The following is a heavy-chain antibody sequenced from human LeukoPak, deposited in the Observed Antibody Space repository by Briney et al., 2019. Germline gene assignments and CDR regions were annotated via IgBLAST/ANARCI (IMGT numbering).Heavy chain of an antibody. J-gene: IGHJ4*02. CDR1: GDSINSGSYY. CDR3: ARTRYYYNSRSYGAPYYFDY. D-gene: IGHD3-10*01. V-gene: IGHV4-61*02. CDR2: IYSSGRT. Sequence: SETLSLTCTVSGDSINSGSYYWSWIRQPAGKGLEWIGRIYSSGRTNHNPSLKSRVTISVDTSKNQFSLKLSSVTAADTAVYYCARTRYYYNSRSYGAPYYFDYWGQGTLVTVSS.